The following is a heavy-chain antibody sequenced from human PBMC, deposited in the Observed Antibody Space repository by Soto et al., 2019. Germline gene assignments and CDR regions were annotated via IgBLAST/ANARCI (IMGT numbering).Heavy chain of an antibody. CDR1: GYTFTNYA. V-gene: IGHV1-3*01. CDR3: ARDMGFGLSDY. CDR2: INAGNGNT. J-gene: IGHJ4*02. Sequence: EASVKVSCKASGYTFTNYAIDWVRQAPGQRLEWMGWINAGNGNTKYSQKFLGRVTITRDTSASTAYMELSSLRSEDTAVYYRARDMGFGLSDYWSQGILVTVSS. D-gene: IGHD3-10*01.